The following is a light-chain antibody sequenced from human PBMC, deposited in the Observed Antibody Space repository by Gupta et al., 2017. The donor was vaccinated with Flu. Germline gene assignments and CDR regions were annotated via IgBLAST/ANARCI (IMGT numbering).Light chain of an antibody. CDR1: TPNIGAGYD. V-gene: IGLV1-40*01. CDR3: QSYDSSLSGSRV. Sequence: QSVLPPPPPWSHARSQRVTVCYTWSTPNIGAGYDVHWYQQLPGTAPKLLIYGNSNRPSGVPDRFSGSKSGTSASLAITGLQAEDEADDYCQSYDSSLSGSRVFGGGTKLTVL. CDR2: GNS. J-gene: IGLJ2*01.